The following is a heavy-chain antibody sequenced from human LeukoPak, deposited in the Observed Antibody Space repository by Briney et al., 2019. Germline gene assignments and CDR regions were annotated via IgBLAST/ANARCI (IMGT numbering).Heavy chain of an antibody. CDR2: ISSSGRT. CDR3: AREGDHNNAFDV. CDR1: GGSFSGSF. Sequence: SETLSLTCRVSGGSFSGSFWSWIRQPPGKGLEWIGYISSSGRTKYNPSLRRRVTISLDTSKNQFSLKVKSVTAADTAVYFCAREGDHNNAFDVWGRGTTVTVSS. V-gene: IGHV4-59*01. J-gene: IGHJ6*04. D-gene: IGHD2-21*02.